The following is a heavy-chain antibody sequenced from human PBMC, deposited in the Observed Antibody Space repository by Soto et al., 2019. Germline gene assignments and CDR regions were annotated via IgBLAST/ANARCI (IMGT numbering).Heavy chain of an antibody. CDR2: IWYDGRNT. D-gene: IGHD2-15*01. V-gene: IGHV3-33*01. CDR3: ASEYCSGGSCYYYCMDV. Sequence: QVQLVESGGGVVQPGRSLTLSCAASGFTFSNYGMHWVRQAPGKGLEWVAVIWYDGRNTYYADSVKGRFTISRDNSKNTLYLQMNSLRAKDTAVYYCASEYCSGGSCYYYCMDVWGQGTTVTVSS. J-gene: IGHJ6*02. CDR1: GFTFSNYG.